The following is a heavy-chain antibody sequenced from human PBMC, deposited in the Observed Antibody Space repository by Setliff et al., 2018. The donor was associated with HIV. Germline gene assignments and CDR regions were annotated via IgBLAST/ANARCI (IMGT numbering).Heavy chain of an antibody. J-gene: IGHJ6*04. CDR3: ARVKPHLRRSGSYWIVDY. CDR2: ISDSGGNT. Sequence: PGESLKISCAASGFTFSSYAMSWVRQAPGKGLEWVSGISDSGGNTYYADSVKGRFTISRDNSKNMLYLQMNSLRAEDTAVYHCARVKPHLRRSGSYWIVDYWGNGTTVTVSS. D-gene: IGHD1-26*01. V-gene: IGHV3-23*01. CDR1: GFTFSSYA.